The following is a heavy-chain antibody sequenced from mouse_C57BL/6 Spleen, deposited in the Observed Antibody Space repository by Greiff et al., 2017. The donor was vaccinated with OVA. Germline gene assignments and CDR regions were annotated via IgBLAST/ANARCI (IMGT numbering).Heavy chain of an antibody. D-gene: IGHD3-2*02. CDR3: AKTAQAVDY. CDR2: IYPGDGDT. V-gene: IGHV1-82*01. Sequence: VKLMESGPELVKPGASVKISCKASGYAFSSSWMNWVKQRPGKGLEWIGRIYPGDGDTNYNGKFKGKATLTADKSSSTAYMQLSSLTSEDSAVYFCAKTAQAVDYWGQGTTLTVSS. CDR1: GYAFSSSW. J-gene: IGHJ2*01.